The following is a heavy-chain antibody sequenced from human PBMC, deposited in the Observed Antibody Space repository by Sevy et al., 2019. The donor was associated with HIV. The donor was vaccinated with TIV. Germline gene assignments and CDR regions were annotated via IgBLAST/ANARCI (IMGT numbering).Heavy chain of an antibody. D-gene: IGHD2-8*01. CDR3: ASPGTKGFDP. CDR1: GFTFSSYW. Sequence: GGSLRLSCAASGFTFSSYWMSWVRQAPGKGLGWVANIKQDGSDKYYVDSVKGRFTISRDNAKNSLYLQMNSLGVEDTAVYYCASPGTKGFDPWGQGTLVTVSS. V-gene: IGHV3-7*03. J-gene: IGHJ5*02. CDR2: IKQDGSDK.